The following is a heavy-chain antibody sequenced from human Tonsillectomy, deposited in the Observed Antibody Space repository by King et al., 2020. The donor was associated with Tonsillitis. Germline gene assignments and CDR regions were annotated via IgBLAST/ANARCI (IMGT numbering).Heavy chain of an antibody. CDR1: GYSFTNYW. J-gene: IGHJ3*01. CDR2: IYPGDSDT. V-gene: IGHV5-51*01. CDR3: ARLWNDGVQAFDL. Sequence: VQLVESGAEVKKPGESLKISCKGSGYSFTNYWIGWVRQMPGKGLEWMGIIYPGDSDTRYSPSFQGQVTISADKSIRTAYLQWSSLKASDTAIYYCARLWNDGVQAFDLWGQGTMVTVSS. D-gene: IGHD1-1*01.